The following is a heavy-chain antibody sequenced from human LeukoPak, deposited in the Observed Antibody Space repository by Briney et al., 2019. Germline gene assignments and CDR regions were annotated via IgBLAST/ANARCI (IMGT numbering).Heavy chain of an antibody. V-gene: IGHV4-34*01. Sequence: SETLSLTCAVYGGSFSGYYWSWIRQPPGKGLEWIGEINHSGSTNYNPSLKSRVTISVDTSKNQFSLKLSSVTAADTAVYYWARPPAWIPNSYVMDVWGQGTTVTVSS. J-gene: IGHJ6*02. CDR2: INHSGST. D-gene: IGHD5-12*01. CDR1: GGSFSGYY. CDR3: ARPPAWIPNSYVMDV.